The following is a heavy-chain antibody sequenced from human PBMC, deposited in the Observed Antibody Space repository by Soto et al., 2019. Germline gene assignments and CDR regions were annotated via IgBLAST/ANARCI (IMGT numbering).Heavy chain of an antibody. V-gene: IGHV3-11*04. CDR1: GFTFRAYY. CDR3: ARGVVGGTTD. Sequence: GGSLRLSCTASGFTFRAYYMNWIRQAPGKGLEWVSYISSSSSTTYYADSVKGRFTISRDNAKNSLYLQMNSLRDEDTALYYCARGVVGGTTDWGQGTLVTVSS. J-gene: IGHJ4*02. D-gene: IGHD1-26*01. CDR2: ISSSSSTT.